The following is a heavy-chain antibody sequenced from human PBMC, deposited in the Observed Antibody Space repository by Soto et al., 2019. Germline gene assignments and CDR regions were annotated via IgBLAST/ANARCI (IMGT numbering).Heavy chain of an antibody. D-gene: IGHD3-22*01. CDR3: ARFVSSGYYDDYYYGMDV. J-gene: IGHJ6*02. CDR1: GFTFSDYY. Sequence: PGGSLRLSCAASGFTFSDYYMSWIRQAPGKGLEWVSYISSSGSTIYYADSVKGRFTISRDNAKNSLYLQMNSLRAEDTAVYYCARFVSSGYYDDYYYGMDVWGQGTTVTVSS. CDR2: ISSSGSTI. V-gene: IGHV3-11*01.